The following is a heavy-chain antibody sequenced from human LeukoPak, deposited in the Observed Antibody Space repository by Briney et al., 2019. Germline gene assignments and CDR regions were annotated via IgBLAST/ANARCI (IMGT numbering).Heavy chain of an antibody. Sequence: PSETLSLTCTVSGGSISSYYWSWLRQPPAKGLEWIGYIYYSGSTNYNPSLKSRVTISVDTSKNQFSLTLSSVTAADTAVYYCAGGLLWFGELRSGGYTYYMDVWGKGTTVTISS. CDR3: AGGLLWFGELRSGGYTYYMDV. D-gene: IGHD3-10*01. V-gene: IGHV4-59*01. CDR1: GGSISSYY. CDR2: IYYSGST. J-gene: IGHJ6*03.